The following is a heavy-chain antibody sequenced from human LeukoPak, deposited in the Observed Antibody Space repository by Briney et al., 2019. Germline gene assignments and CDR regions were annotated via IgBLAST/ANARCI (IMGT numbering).Heavy chain of an antibody. CDR1: GFIFSSYD. D-gene: IGHD5-24*01. V-gene: IGHV3-30*02. J-gene: IGHJ4*02. CDR2: IRFDGSNG. CDR3: ARVFRGYYFDY. Sequence: GGSLRLSCVASGFIFSSYDIHWVRQAPGKGLEWVALIRFDGSNGYYTDSVKGRFTISRDNSENTLYLHMRSLRTEDTAVYYCARVFRGYYFDYWGQGTLVTVSS.